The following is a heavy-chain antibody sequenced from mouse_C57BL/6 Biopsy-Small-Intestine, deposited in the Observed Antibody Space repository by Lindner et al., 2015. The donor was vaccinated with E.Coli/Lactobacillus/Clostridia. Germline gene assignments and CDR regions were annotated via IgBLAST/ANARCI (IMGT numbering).Heavy chain of an antibody. V-gene: IGHV1-53*01. CDR2: INPSGDRT. J-gene: IGHJ4*01. CDR1: GYIFSSYY. Sequence: SVKVSCKASGYIFSSYYMYWVRQAPGQGLEWMGIINPSGDRTSYAQKFQGRVTMTRDTSTGTLYMELSSLRSEDTAVYYCARLRGYFDSTIYPDYWGQGTLVTASS. CDR3: ARLRGYFDSTIYPDY. D-gene: IGHD2-3*01.